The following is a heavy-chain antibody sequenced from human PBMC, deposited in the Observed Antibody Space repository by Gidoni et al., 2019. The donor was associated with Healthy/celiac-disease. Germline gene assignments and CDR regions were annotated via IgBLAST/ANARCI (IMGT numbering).Heavy chain of an antibody. D-gene: IGHD2-15*01. J-gene: IGHJ4*02. Sequence: QVQLVQSGAEVKKPGSSVTFSCKASAVTFSSYAISWVRQAPGQGLEWMGGIIPIFGTANYAQKFQGRDTITADESTSTAYMELSSLRSEDTAVYYGASQTRRYCSGGSCYDGPGYWGQGTLVTVSS. CDR3: ASQTRRYCSGGSCYDGPGY. CDR2: IIPIFGTA. CDR1: AVTFSSYA. V-gene: IGHV1-69*01.